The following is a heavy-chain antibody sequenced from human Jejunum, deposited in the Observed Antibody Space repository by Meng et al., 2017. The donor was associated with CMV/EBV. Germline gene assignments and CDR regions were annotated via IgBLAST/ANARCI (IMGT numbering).Heavy chain of an antibody. J-gene: IGHJ4*02. CDR2: IYYSGST. CDR1: GASIRSSSYF. D-gene: IGHD1-26*01. Sequence: SGASIRSSSYFWGWLRQPPGKGLEWIGTIYYSGSTYYNPSLKSRLTISVDTSKKQLYLNLSSVTAADTALYYCARELVGAQPIDYWGQGTLVTVSS. CDR3: ARELVGAQPIDY. V-gene: IGHV4-39*07.